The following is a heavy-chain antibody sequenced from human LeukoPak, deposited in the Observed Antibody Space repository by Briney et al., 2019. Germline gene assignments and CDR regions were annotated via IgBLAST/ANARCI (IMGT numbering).Heavy chain of an antibody. Sequence: PGGSLRLSCEASGFTFSSYWMNWVRQVPGKGLEWVASVKPDGSDNFYVDSVEGRFTISRDNAKYSLFLQMNSLRVEDTAVYYCVRENQLRCWGQGTLVSVPS. CDR1: GFTFSSYW. J-gene: IGHJ4*02. CDR2: VKPDGSDN. V-gene: IGHV3-7*01. CDR3: VRENQLRC. D-gene: IGHD5-12*01.